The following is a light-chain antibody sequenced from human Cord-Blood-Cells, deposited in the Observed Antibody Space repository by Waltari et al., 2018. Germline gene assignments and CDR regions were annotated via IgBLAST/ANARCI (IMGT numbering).Light chain of an antibody. V-gene: IGKV2-28*01. Sequence: IAMTQSPPSLPVTPGQPASISCWSSQSLLRSNGYNYLDWYLQKPGQSPQLLIYLGSNRASGVPDRFSGSGSGTDFTLKISRVEAEDVGVYYCMQALQTPWTFGQGTKVEIK. CDR1: QSLLRSNGYNY. CDR2: LGS. J-gene: IGKJ1*01. CDR3: MQALQTPWT.